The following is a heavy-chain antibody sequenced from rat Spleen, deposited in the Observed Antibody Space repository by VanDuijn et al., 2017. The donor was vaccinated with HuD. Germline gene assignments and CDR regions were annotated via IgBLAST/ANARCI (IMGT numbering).Heavy chain of an antibody. CDR3: ARCRYGSYADY. CDR1: VYSITSSY. J-gene: IGHJ2*01. Sequence: EVQLQESGPGLVKPSQSLSLTCSVTVYSITSSYRWSWIRKFPGNKMEWIGHISYSGSTSYNPSLKSRISITRDTSKNQFFLQLNSVTTGDTATYYCARCRYGSYADYWGQGVMVTVSS. D-gene: IGHD1-3*01. CDR2: ISYSGST. V-gene: IGHV3-1*01.